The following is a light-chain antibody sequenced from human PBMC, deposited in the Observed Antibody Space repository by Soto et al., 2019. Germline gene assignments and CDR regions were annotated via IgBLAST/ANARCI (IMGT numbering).Light chain of an antibody. CDR2: GAS. V-gene: IGKV3-20*01. Sequence: EIVLTQSPGTLSLSPGERATLSCRASQSVSSYLAWYQQKPGQAPRLLISGASSRATGIPDRFSGSGSGTDFTLTISRLEPEDFAVYYCQQYGISPITFGQGTRLEI. CDR3: QQYGISPIT. CDR1: QSVSSY. J-gene: IGKJ5*01.